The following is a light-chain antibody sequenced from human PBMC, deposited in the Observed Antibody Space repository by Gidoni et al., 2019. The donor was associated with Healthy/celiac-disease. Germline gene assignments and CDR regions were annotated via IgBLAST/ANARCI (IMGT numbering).Light chain of an antibody. CDR2: GNS. CDR1: SSTIGAGYD. V-gene: IGLV1-40*01. J-gene: IGLJ2*01. Sequence: QSVLTHPPSVSGAPVQRVTISCTGSSSTIGAGYDVHWYQQLPGTAPKLLIYGNSNRPSGVPDRFSGAKSGTSASLAITGLQAEDEADYYCQSYDSSLSVVFGGGTKLTVL. CDR3: QSYDSSLSVV.